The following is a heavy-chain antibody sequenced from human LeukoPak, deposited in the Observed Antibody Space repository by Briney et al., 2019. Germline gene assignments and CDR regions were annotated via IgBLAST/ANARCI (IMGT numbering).Heavy chain of an antibody. CDR2: FYYNGSP. CDR1: GGSFSTYY. CDR3: ARSDYYYYGMDV. J-gene: IGHJ6*02. Sequence: PSETLSLTCTVSGGSFSTYYWCWIRQSPGKGLEWIGYFYYNGSPNYNPSLKSRVTISVDTSKNQFSLKLCSATAADTAVYYCARSDYYYYGMDVWGQGTTVMVSS. V-gene: IGHV4-59*08.